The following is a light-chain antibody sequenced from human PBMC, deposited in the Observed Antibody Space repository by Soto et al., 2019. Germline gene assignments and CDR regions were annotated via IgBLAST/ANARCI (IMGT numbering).Light chain of an antibody. J-gene: IGKJ5*01. CDR3: NAPPIT. CDR2: SAS. CDR1: QGIKSR. Sequence: DIQLTQSPSSLSPSVGDRVTITCQMSQGIKSRLDCYRQKPGKVPNLLIYSASNLQSGVPSRFSGSGSGTDFTLTFSTLQPDSYGQRTYNAPPITFGQGTRLEIK. V-gene: IGKV1-27*01.